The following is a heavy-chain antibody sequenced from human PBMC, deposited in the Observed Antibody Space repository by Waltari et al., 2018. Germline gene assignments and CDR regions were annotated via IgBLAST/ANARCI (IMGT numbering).Heavy chain of an antibody. CDR2: MYYGGST. Sequence: QVQLQESGPGLVKPLETLSLTCTVPGGSLRSYYWNWIRQPPGKGLEWIGYMYYGGSTNYNPSLKSRVTMLGDTSKNQVSLKLTSVTAADTAVYYCATSSAPYNSLGSWGQGTLVTVSS. V-gene: IGHV4-59*01. J-gene: IGHJ4*02. CDR3: ATSSAPYNSLGS. D-gene: IGHD1-1*01. CDR1: GGSLRSYY.